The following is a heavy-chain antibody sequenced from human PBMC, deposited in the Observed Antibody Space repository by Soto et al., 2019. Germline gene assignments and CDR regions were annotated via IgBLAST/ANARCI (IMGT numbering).Heavy chain of an antibody. CDR2: ISYDGTNK. CDR1: GFTFSTYG. Sequence: QVQLVESGGGEVQPGRSLTISCAASGFTFSTYGMHWVRQTPGKGLEWVAVISYDGTNKFYSDSVKGRFTISRDNFKNTLTLQMNSLRAEDTAVYSCAKDLQSYGDYDYYCYGMDVWGLGTRVTDSS. J-gene: IGHJ6*02. CDR3: AKDLQSYGDYDYYCYGMDV. D-gene: IGHD4-17*01. V-gene: IGHV3-30*18.